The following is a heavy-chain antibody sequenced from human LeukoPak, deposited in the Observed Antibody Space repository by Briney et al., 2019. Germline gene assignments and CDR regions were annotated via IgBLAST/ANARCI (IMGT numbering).Heavy chain of an antibody. D-gene: IGHD6-13*01. CDR1: GYTFTSYG. CDR2: ISAHNGNT. CDR3: AREAHIYRSSWRGFDY. Sequence: ASVKVSCKASGYTFTSYGISWVRQAPGQGLEWMGWISAHNGNTNYAQKLQGRVTMTTDTSTSTAYMELRSLRSDDTAVYYCAREAHIYRSSWRGFDYWGQGTLVTVSS. V-gene: IGHV1-18*01. J-gene: IGHJ4*02.